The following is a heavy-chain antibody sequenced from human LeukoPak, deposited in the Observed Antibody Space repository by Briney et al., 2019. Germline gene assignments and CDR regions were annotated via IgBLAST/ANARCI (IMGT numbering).Heavy chain of an antibody. V-gene: IGHV3-21*03. CDR3: TRGRRATHDY. J-gene: IGHJ4*02. CDR2: ISSSSSYI. Sequence: GGSLRLSCAASGFTFSSYSMNWVRQAPGKGLEWVSSISSSSSYIYYADSVKGRFTISRDNAKNSLYLQMNSLKTEDTAVYYCTRGRRATHDYWGQGTLVTVSS. CDR1: GFTFSSYS. D-gene: IGHD1-26*01.